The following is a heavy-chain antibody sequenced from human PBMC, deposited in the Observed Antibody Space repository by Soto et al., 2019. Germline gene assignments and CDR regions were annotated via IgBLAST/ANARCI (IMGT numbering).Heavy chain of an antibody. V-gene: IGHV1-2*04. D-gene: IGHD6-13*01. J-gene: IGHJ3*02. CDR2: INPNSGGT. CDR3: AREGVSGAFDI. Sequence: ASVKVSGTASGYTFTGYYMHWVRQASGQGLEWMGWINPNSGGTNYAQKFQGWVTMTRDTSISTAYMELSRLRSDDTAVYYCAREGVSGAFDIWGQGTMVTVSS. CDR1: GYTFTGYY.